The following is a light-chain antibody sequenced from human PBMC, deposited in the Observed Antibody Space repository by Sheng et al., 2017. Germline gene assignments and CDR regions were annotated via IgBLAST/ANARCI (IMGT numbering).Light chain of an antibody. J-gene: IGKJ2*03. CDR2: GAS. CDR1: QSVDSNY. Sequence: EIVLTQFPGTLSLSPGERATLSCRASQSVDSNYLAWYQQKPGQAPRLLIYGASSRATGIPDRFSGSGSGTDFTLTISRLEPEDFAVYYCQQLGSSPSFGQGTKLEIK. V-gene: IGKV3-20*01. CDR3: QQLGSSPS.